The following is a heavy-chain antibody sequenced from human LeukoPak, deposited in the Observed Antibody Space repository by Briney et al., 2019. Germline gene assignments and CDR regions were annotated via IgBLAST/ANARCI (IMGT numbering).Heavy chain of an antibody. CDR3: AKDWRRGVVPAAMPDC. CDR2: ISYDGSNK. J-gene: IGHJ4*02. V-gene: IGHV3-30*18. CDR1: GFTFSSYG. D-gene: IGHD2-2*01. Sequence: GGSLRLSCAASGFTFSSYGMHWVRQAPGKGLEWVAVISYDGSNKYYADSVKGRFTISRDNSKNTLYLQMNSLRAEDTAVYYCAKDWRRGVVPAAMPDCWGQGTLVTVSS.